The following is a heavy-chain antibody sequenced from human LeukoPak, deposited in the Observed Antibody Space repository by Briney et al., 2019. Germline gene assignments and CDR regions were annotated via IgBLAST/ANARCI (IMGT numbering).Heavy chain of an antibody. CDR2: IYYSGST. CDR1: SGSISSYY. Sequence: PSETLSLTCTVSSGSISSYYWSWIRQPPGKGLEWIGYIYYSGSTNYNPSLKSRVTISVDTSKNQFSLKLSSVTAADTAVYYCATPRGYSYGYVPYYFDYWGQGTLVTVSS. CDR3: ATPRGYSYGYVPYYFDY. V-gene: IGHV4-59*08. J-gene: IGHJ4*02. D-gene: IGHD5-18*01.